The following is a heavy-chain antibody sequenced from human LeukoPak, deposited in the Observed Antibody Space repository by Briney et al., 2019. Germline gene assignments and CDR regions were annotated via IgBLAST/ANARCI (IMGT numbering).Heavy chain of an antibody. J-gene: IGHJ6*02. CDR1: GFTFSSYG. CDR3: ARDRVVVTWSGMDV. D-gene: IGHD3-22*01. CDR2: IWYDGSNK. Sequence: GGSLRLSCVASGFTFSSYGMHWVRQAPGKGLEWVAVIWYDGSNKYYADSVKGRFTISRDNSKNTLYLQMNSLRAEDTAVYYCARDRVVVTWSGMDVWGQGTTVTVSS. V-gene: IGHV3-33*08.